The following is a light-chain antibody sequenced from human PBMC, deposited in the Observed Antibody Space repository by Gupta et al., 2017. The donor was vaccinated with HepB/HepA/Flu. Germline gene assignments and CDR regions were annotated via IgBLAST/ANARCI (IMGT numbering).Light chain of an antibody. CDR2: KTS. J-gene: IGKJ1*01. Sequence: EIQMTPSPSTLSASIGDRVTISCRANQTISTWLAWYQQKPRKAPNLLIYKTSVLQTGVPSRFSGSGSETEFTLSISSLQPDDFAIYYCQQDHTYPLTFGQGTRVDIK. CDR3: QQDHTYPLT. CDR1: QTISTW. V-gene: IGKV1-5*03.